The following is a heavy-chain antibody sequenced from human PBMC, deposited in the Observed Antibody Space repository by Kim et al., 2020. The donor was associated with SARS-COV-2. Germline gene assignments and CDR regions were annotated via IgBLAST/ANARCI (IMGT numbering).Heavy chain of an antibody. J-gene: IGHJ5*02. CDR2: T. CDR3: ARHDWFDP. V-gene: IGHV3-66*04. Sequence: TICAESVKGRFTMSRDSAKSTLYLKMNSRGVEDTAVYYCARHDWFDPWGQGTLHTVSS.